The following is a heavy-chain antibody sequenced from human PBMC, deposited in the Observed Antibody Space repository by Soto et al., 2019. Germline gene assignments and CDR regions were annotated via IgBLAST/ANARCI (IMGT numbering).Heavy chain of an antibody. D-gene: IGHD3-9*01. Sequence: ASVKVSCKASGYTFTSYDINWVRQATGQGLEWMGWMNPNSGNTGHAQKFQGRVTVTRNTSISTAYMELSSLRSEDTAVYYCARKVLTGYYKRNWFDPWGQGTLVTVSS. J-gene: IGHJ5*02. V-gene: IGHV1-8*01. CDR1: GYTFTSYD. CDR3: ARKVLTGYYKRNWFDP. CDR2: MNPNSGNT.